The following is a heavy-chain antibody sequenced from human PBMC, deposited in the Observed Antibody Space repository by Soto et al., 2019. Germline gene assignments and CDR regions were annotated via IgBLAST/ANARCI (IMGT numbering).Heavy chain of an antibody. D-gene: IGHD6-13*01. CDR3: AKDRTRTAAGNFDY. CDR1: GFTFSSYG. CDR2: ISYDGSNK. Sequence: PGGSLRLSCAASGFTFSSYGMHWVRQAPGKGLEWVAVISYDGSNKYYADSVKGRFTISRDNSKNTLYLQMNSLRAEDTAVYYCAKDRTRTAAGNFDYWGQGTLVTVSS. J-gene: IGHJ4*02. V-gene: IGHV3-30*18.